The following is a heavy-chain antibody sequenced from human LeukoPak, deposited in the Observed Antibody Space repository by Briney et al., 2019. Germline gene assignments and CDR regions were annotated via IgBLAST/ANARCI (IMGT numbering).Heavy chain of an antibody. D-gene: IGHD6-13*01. CDR2: ISYDGSNK. Sequence: PGRSLRLSCAASGFTFSSYAMHWVRQAPGKGLEWVAVISYDGSNKYYADSVKGRFTISRDNSKNTLYLQMNSLRAEDTAVYYCASPPGRNSSWYFDYWGQGTLVTVSS. CDR3: ASPPGRNSSWYFDY. J-gene: IGHJ4*02. V-gene: IGHV3-30*04. CDR1: GFTFSSYA.